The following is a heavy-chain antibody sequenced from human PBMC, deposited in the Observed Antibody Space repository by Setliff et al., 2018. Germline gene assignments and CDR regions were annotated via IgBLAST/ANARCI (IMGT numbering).Heavy chain of an antibody. Sequence: KASETLSLTCTVSGGSISSSSYYWGWIRQPPGKGLEWIGSIYYSGSTYYNPSLKSRVTISVDTSKNQFSLKLSSVTAADTAVYYCASVVEDYYDSSGYFLPSYYFDYWGQGTRVTVSS. D-gene: IGHD3-22*01. CDR3: ASVVEDYYDSSGYFLPSYYFDY. J-gene: IGHJ4*02. V-gene: IGHV4-39*07. CDR1: GGSISSSSYY. CDR2: IYYSGST.